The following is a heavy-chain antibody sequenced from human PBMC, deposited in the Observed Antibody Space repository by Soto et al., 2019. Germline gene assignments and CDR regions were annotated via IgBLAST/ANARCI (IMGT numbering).Heavy chain of an antibody. CDR3: AQYTGYESLFYFDS. Sequence: QVQLQESGPGLVKPSETLSLTCIVSGGSISSDYWGWIRQPPGKGLEWIGYIFYAGAINYNPSLKCRVATSLYSSEMLSSLNLTSVTAADTAFYYCAQYTGYESLFYFDSWGRGLHVTVSS. V-gene: IGHV4-59*01. CDR2: IFYAGAI. CDR1: GGSISSDY. D-gene: IGHD5-12*01. J-gene: IGHJ4*01.